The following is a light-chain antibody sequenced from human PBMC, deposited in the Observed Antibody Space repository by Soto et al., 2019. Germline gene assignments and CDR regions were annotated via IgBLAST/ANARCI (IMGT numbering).Light chain of an antibody. J-gene: IGLJ2*01. CDR2: RDD. CDR1: SSNIGSNY. Sequence: QSVLTQPPSASATPGQRITISCFGSSSNIGSNYGYWYQQLPGTAPKLLISRDDERPSGVPDRFSGSKSGTSASLAISGVRSEYEADYFCAAWDDSLRAPVFGGGTKLTVL. V-gene: IGLV1-47*01. CDR3: AAWDDSLRAPV.